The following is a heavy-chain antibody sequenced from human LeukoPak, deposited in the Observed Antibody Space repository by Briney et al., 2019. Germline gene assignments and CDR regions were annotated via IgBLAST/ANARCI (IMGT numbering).Heavy chain of an antibody. Sequence: GGSLRLSCAASGFTFSSYNMNWVRQAPGKGLEWVSSISSGTSYIYYADSVKGRFTISRDNAKNSLYLQMNSLRAEDTAVYYCAKDGRYYYYYMDVWGKGTTVTISS. CDR1: GFTFSSYN. J-gene: IGHJ6*03. V-gene: IGHV3-21*04. CDR3: AKDGRYYYYYMDV. CDR2: ISSGTSYI. D-gene: IGHD1-26*01.